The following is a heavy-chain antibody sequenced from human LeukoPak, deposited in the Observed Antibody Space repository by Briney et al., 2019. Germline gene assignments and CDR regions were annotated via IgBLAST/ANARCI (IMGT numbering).Heavy chain of an antibody. CDR2: MNPNSGNT. Sequence: ASVKVSCKASGYTFTSYDINWVRQATGQGLEWMGWMNPNSGNTGYAQKFQGRVTMTRNTSISTAYMELSSLRSDDTAVYYCARVLSDYYDSSGYYPGSFDYWGQGTLVTVSS. J-gene: IGHJ4*02. CDR3: ARVLSDYYDSSGYYPGSFDY. D-gene: IGHD3-22*01. CDR1: GYTFTSYD. V-gene: IGHV1-8*01.